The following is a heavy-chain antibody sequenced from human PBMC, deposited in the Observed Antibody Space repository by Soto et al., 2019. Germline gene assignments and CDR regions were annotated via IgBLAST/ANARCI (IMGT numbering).Heavy chain of an antibody. V-gene: IGHV5-51*03. J-gene: IGHJ4*02. D-gene: IGHD6-19*01. CDR3: ARRTAVDY. CDR2: IYPGDSET. CDR1: GYSFTTNW. Sequence: EVQLVQSGAEVKKPGESLQISCKGSGYSFTTNWIGWVRQRPGKGLEWMGIIYPGDSETKYSPSFQGQVTISADKSINTAYLQWSSLQASDTAMYYCARRTAVDYWGQGTLVTVSS.